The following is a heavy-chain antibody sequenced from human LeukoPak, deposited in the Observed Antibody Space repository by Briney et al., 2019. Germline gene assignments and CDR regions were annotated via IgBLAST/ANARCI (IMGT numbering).Heavy chain of an antibody. CDR1: GGTFSSYA. V-gene: IGHV1-69*05. CDR3: ARGYSSSSITNGYFDY. J-gene: IGHJ4*02. CDR2: IIPIFGTG. Sequence: SVKVSCKASGGTFSSYAISWVRQAPGQGLEWMGRIIPIFGTGNYAQKFQGRVTITTDESTSTAYMELSSLRSEDTAVYYCARGYSSSSITNGYFDYWGQGTLVTVSS. D-gene: IGHD6-6*01.